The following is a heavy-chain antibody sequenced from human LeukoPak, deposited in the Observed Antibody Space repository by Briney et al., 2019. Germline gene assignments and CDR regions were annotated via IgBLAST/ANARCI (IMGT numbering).Heavy chain of an antibody. CDR3: GGSRDGYIDY. J-gene: IGHJ4*02. V-gene: IGHV4-4*07. D-gene: IGHD5-24*01. CDR1: GDSISSYY. CDR2: IHTSGST. Sequence: PPETLSLTCTLSGDSISSYYWSWARQPAGKGLEWIGRIHTSGSTNYNPSLKSRVTMSVDTSKNQFSLKLSSVTAADTAVYYCGGSRDGYIDYWGQGTLVTVSS.